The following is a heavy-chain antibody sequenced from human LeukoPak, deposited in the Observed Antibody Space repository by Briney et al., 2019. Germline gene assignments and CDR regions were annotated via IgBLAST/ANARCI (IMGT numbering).Heavy chain of an antibody. CDR2: IYSGGTT. D-gene: IGHD4-17*01. CDR1: GFSVSNNY. CDR3: ARGQFGDPAFDI. V-gene: IGHV3-53*01. J-gene: IGHJ3*02. Sequence: GGSLRLSCEASGFSVSNNYMTWVRQAPGKGLEWVSVIYSGGTTYYGDSVEGRFTISRDNSRNTLNLQMNSLRAADTAVYFCARGQFGDPAFDIWGQGTMVTVSS.